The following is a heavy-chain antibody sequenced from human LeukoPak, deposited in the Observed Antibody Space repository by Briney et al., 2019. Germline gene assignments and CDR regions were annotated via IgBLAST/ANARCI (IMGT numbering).Heavy chain of an antibody. D-gene: IGHD3-3*01. Sequence: PSETLSLTCTVSDGSINGYYWSWIRQPPGKGLEWIGHIYDTGSTNYNPSLKSRVTISVDTSKNQFSLKLSSVTAADTAVYYCAREFSWSGFFDYWGQGTLVTVSS. J-gene: IGHJ4*02. CDR2: IYDTGST. V-gene: IGHV4-59*01. CDR3: AREFSWSGFFDY. CDR1: DGSINGYY.